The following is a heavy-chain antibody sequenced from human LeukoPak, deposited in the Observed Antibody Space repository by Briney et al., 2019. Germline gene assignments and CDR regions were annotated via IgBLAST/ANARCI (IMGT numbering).Heavy chain of an antibody. CDR2: IIPIFGTA. J-gene: IGHJ5*02. D-gene: IGHD6-19*01. V-gene: IGHV1-69*06. Sequence: SVKVSRKASGGTFSSYAISWVRQAPGQGLEWMGGIIPIFGTANYAQKFQGRVTITADKSTSTAYMELSSLRSEDTAVYYCARDRYSSGWYNWFDPWGQGTLVTVSS. CDR3: ARDRYSSGWYNWFDP. CDR1: GGTFSSYA.